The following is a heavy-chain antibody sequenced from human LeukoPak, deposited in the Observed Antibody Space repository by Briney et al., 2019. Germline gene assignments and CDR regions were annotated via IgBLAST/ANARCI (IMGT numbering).Heavy chain of an antibody. CDR2: IYSGGST. Sequence: GGSLRLSCAASGFTVSSNYMSWVRQAPGKGLEWVSVIYSGGSTYYADSVKGRFTISRDNSKNTLYLQMNSLRAEDTAVYYCAKGNRITIFGVVITHFDYWGQGTLVTVSS. CDR1: GFTVSSNY. J-gene: IGHJ4*02. D-gene: IGHD3-3*01. CDR3: AKGNRITIFGVVITHFDY. V-gene: IGHV3-53*01.